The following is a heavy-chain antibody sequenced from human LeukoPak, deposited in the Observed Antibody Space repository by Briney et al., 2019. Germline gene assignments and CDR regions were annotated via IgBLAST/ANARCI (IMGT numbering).Heavy chain of an antibody. CDR2: ISGAAGSG. CDR3: AKKVGLVSAPLYYFDV. D-gene: IGHD5/OR15-5a*01. Sequence: GGSLRLSCAASGFTFSSYAMSWVRQAPGEGLEWVSAISGAAGSGDYADSVKGRFTISRDNSKNTLFLQMNSLRAEDTAIYYCAKKVGLVSAPLYYFDVWGQGTLVTVSS. J-gene: IGHJ4*02. CDR1: GFTFSSYA. V-gene: IGHV3-23*01.